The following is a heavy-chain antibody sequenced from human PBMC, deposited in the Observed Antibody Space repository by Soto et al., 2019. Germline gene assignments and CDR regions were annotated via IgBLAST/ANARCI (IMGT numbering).Heavy chain of an antibody. CDR2: INPSGGST. CDR1: GYTFTSYY. D-gene: IGHD2-15*01. CDR3: ARDPVGSRYGKDATRFDY. V-gene: IGHV1-46*01. Sequence: ASVKVSCKASGYTFTSYYMHWVRQAPGQGLEWMGIINPSGGSTSYAQKFQGRVTMTRDTSTSTVYMELSSLRSEDTAVYYCARDPVGSRYGKDATRFDYWGQGTLVT. J-gene: IGHJ4*02.